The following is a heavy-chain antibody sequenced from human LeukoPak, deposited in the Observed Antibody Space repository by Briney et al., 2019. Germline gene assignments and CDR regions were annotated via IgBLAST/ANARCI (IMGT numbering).Heavy chain of an antibody. Sequence: PGGSLRLSFEASGLTFINSWRHWVRQAPGKGLVWFPRINNEGTTISYADSVKGRFTISRDNAKNTLYLQMNSLRAEDTAVYYCARVSGLGMNEYYQHWGQGTLVTVAS. CDR3: ARVSGLGMNEYYQH. V-gene: IGHV3-74*01. D-gene: IGHD3-10*01. CDR2: INNEGTTI. CDR1: GLTFINSW. J-gene: IGHJ1*01.